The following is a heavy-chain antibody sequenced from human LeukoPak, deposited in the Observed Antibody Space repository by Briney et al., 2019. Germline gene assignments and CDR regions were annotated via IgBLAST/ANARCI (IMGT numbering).Heavy chain of an antibody. J-gene: IGHJ5*02. D-gene: IGHD3-10*01. CDR1: GYTFTNYY. V-gene: IGHV1-18*01. CDR2: ISAYNGNT. Sequence: GASVKVSCKASGYTFTNYYISWVRQAPGQGLEWMGWISAYNGNTYYAQKLQGRVIMTTDTSMSTAYMELRSLRSDDTAVYYCARDRLSMTMVRGTANWFDPWGQGTLVTVSS. CDR3: ARDRLSMTMVRGTANWFDP.